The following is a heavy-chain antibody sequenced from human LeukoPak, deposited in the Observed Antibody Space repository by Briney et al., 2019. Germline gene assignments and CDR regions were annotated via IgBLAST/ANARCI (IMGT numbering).Heavy chain of an antibody. D-gene: IGHD3-10*02. V-gene: IGHV3-48*04. J-gene: IGHJ6*04. Sequence: GGSLRLSCAASGFTFSDYSMNWVRQAPGKGLEWVSYISSSGSTIYYADSVKGRFTISRDNAKNSLCLQMNSLRAEDTAVYYCAELGITMIGGVWGKGTTVTISS. CDR2: ISSSGSTI. CDR3: AELGITMIGGV. CDR1: GFTFSDYS.